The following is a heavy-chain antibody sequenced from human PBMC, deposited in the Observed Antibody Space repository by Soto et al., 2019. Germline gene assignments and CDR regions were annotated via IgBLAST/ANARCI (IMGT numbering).Heavy chain of an antibody. D-gene: IGHD2-15*01. V-gene: IGHV3-74*01. CDR3: VTGWSEH. CDR2: INSDGSSI. J-gene: IGHJ1*01. Sequence: PWGSLKLSCVVSEFTFSSSWMHWVCQGPGKGLVWVSRINSDGSSINYADSVKGRFTTSRDNAKNMLFLEMNSLRAEDTALYYCVTGWSEHWGQGTLVTVSS. CDR1: EFTFSSSW.